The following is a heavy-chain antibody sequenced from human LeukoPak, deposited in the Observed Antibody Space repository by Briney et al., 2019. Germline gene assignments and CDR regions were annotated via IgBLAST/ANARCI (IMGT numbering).Heavy chain of an antibody. V-gene: IGHV3-15*01. CDR2: IKSKTDGGTT. Sequence: GGSLRLSCAASGFTFGNAWMSWVRQAPGKGLEWVGRIKSKTDGGTTDYAAPVKGRFTISRDDSKNTLYLQMNSLKTEDTAVYYCTTVRGYCSSTSCYTYGMDVWGKGTTVTVSS. CDR1: GFTFGNAW. CDR3: TTVRGYCSSTSCYTYGMDV. J-gene: IGHJ6*04. D-gene: IGHD2-2*02.